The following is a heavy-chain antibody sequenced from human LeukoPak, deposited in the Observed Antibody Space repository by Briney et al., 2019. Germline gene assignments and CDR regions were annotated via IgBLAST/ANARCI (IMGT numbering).Heavy chain of an antibody. CDR3: ARVKISDWFDP. D-gene: IGHD3-3*01. CDR2: FDPEDGET. V-gene: IGHV1-24*01. J-gene: IGHJ5*02. Sequence: ASVKVSCKVSGYTLNELSMHWVRQAPGKGLEWVGGFDPEDGETIYAQKFQGRVNVTTDTSASTAYMELRSLRPDDQAVDFFARVKISDWFDPWGQGTLVTVSS. CDR1: GYTLNELS.